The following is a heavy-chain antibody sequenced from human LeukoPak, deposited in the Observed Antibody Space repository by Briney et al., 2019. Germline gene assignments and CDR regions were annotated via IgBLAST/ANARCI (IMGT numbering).Heavy chain of an antibody. V-gene: IGHV3-7*01. CDR1: GFTVSSNY. CDR3: ARIIAAGSFDY. Sequence: GGSLRLSCAASGFTVSSNYMSWVRQAPGKGLEWVANIKQDGSEKYYVDSVKGRFTISRDNAKNSLYLQTNSLRAEDTAVYYCARIIAAGSFDYWGQGTLVTVSS. D-gene: IGHD6-13*01. CDR2: IKQDGSEK. J-gene: IGHJ4*02.